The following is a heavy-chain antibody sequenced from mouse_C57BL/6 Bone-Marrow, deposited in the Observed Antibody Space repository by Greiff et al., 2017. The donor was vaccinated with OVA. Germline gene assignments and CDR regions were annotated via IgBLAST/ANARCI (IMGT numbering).Heavy chain of an antibody. CDR1: GFTFSSYA. CDR3: ARLGPWFAY. D-gene: IGHD4-1*01. J-gene: IGHJ3*01. Sequence: EVQRVESGGGLVKPGGSLKLSCAASGFTFSSYAMSWVRQTPEKRLEWVATISDGGSYTYYPDNVKGRFTISRDNAKNNLYLQRSHLKSEDTAMYYCARLGPWFAYWGQGTLVTVSA. CDR2: ISDGGSYT. V-gene: IGHV5-4*01.